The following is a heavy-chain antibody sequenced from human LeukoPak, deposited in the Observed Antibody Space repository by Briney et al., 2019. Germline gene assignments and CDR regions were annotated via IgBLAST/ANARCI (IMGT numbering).Heavy chain of an antibody. CDR2: IRYDGSNK. J-gene: IGHJ4*02. Sequence: PGRSLRLSCAASGFTFSSYGMHWVRQAPGKGLEGVAFIRYDGSNKYYADSVKGRFTISRDNAKNSLYLQMNSLRAEDTAVYYCARVLHKRNYDSTTYYGYWGQGTLVTVSS. D-gene: IGHD3-22*01. CDR1: GFTFSSYG. CDR3: ARVLHKRNYDSTTYYGY. V-gene: IGHV3-33*08.